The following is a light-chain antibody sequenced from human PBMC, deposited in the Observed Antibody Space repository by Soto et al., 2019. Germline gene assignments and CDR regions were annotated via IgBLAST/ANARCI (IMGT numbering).Light chain of an antibody. J-gene: IGLJ3*02. Sequence: QSVLTQPPSASGTPGQRVTISCSGSNSNIGSNTVNWYKQLPGTAPKLLIYSNNQRPSGVPDRFSGSKSGTSASLAITGLQSEDEADYSCAALDDSLNGVVFGGGTKLTVL. CDR3: AALDDSLNGVV. CDR1: NSNIGSNT. V-gene: IGLV1-44*01. CDR2: SNN.